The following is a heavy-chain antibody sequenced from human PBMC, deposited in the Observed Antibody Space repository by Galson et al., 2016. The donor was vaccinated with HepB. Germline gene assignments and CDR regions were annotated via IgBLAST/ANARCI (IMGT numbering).Heavy chain of an antibody. J-gene: IGHJ2*01. CDR2: ISWDSRSI. CDR1: GFTFDDYA. Sequence: SLRLSCATSGFTFDDYAMHWVRQSPGKGLEWVSGISWDSRSIDYVDSVKGRFTISRDNAKNSLYLQMDSLRPDDTAFYFCARQSSKIAARHRFFDLWGRGTLVTVSS. V-gene: IGHV3-9*01. D-gene: IGHD6-13*01. CDR3: ARQSSKIAARHRFFDL.